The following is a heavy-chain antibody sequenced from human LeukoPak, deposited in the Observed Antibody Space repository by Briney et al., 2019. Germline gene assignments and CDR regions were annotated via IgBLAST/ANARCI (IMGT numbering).Heavy chain of an antibody. CDR2: INHSGST. CDR1: GGSFSGYY. CDR3: ARGYYDSSGYYPDAFDI. D-gene: IGHD3-22*01. J-gene: IGHJ3*02. V-gene: IGHV4-34*01. Sequence: PSETLSLTCAVYGGSFSGYYWSWIRQPPGKGLEWIGEINHSGSTNYNPSLKSRVTMSVDTSKNQFSLKLSSVTAADTAVYYCARGYYDSSGYYPDAFDIWGQGTMVTVSS.